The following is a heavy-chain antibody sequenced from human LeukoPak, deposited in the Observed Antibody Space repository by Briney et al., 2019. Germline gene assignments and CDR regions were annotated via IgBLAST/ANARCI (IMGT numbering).Heavy chain of an antibody. CDR3: ARRPMNWNYGGGWFDP. D-gene: IGHD1-7*01. CDR2: IYYSGST. J-gene: IGHJ5*02. Sequence: WVRQAPGKGLEWIGSIYYSGSTYYNPSLKSRVTISVDTSKNQFSLKLSSVTAADTAVYYCARRPMNWNYGGGWFDPWGQGTLVTVSS. V-gene: IGHV4-39*01.